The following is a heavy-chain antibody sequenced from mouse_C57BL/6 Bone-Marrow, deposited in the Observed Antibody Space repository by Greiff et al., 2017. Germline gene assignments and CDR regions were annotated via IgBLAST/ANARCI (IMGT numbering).Heavy chain of an antibody. V-gene: IGHV1-61*01. CDR2: IYPSDSET. CDR1: GYTFTSYW. J-gene: IGHJ2*01. Sequence: VQLQQPGAELVRPGSSVKLSCKASGYTFTSYWMDWVKQRPGQGLEWIGNIYPSDSETHYNQKFKDKATLTVDKSSSTAYMQLSSLTSEDSAVYYCARKVLDGYWDYWGQGTTLTVSS. D-gene: IGHD2-3*01. CDR3: ARKVLDGYWDY.